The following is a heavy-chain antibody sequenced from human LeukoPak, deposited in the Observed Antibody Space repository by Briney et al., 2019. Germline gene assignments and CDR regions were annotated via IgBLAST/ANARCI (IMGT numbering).Heavy chain of an antibody. V-gene: IGHV3-23*01. Sequence: GSLRLSCAASGFTFNSYAMSWVRQAPGKGLEWVSVISDSGSETFYADSVKGRFTISRDNSKNTLYLQMNSLRAEDTAVYYCARYSSGWTYYFDCWGQGTLVTVSS. D-gene: IGHD6-19*01. CDR2: ISDSGSET. J-gene: IGHJ4*02. CDR1: GFTFNSYA. CDR3: ARYSSGWTYYFDC.